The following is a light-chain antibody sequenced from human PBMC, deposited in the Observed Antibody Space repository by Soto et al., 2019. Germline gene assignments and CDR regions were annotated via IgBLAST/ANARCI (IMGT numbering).Light chain of an antibody. CDR1: QSVRSN. Sequence: IVMTQSPATLSVHTGERATLSCWASQSVRSNLAWHQQTPGPPPRRIIYGASTRATGIPARFSGSGSGTEFPLTIDSLQSEDFVVYYCLQYDGWPLTFGQGTRLEI. J-gene: IGKJ5*01. CDR3: LQYDGWPLT. V-gene: IGKV3-15*01. CDR2: GAS.